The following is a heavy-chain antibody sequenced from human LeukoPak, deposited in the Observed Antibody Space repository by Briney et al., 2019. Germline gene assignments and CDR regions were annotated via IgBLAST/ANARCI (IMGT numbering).Heavy chain of an antibody. CDR3: ARLRVDTAMVPEYYFDY. J-gene: IGHJ4*02. CDR2: IYYSGST. Sequence: SETLSLTCAVYGGSISSYYWSWIRQPPGKGLEWIGYIYYSGSTNYNPSLKSRVTISVDTSKNQFSLKLSSVTAADTAVYYCARLRVDTAMVPEYYFDYWGQGTLVTVSS. CDR1: GGSISSYY. V-gene: IGHV4-59*01. D-gene: IGHD5-18*01.